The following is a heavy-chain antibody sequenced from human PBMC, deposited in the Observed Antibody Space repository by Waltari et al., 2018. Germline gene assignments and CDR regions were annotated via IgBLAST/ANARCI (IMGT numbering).Heavy chain of an antibody. J-gene: IGHJ4*02. Sequence: EVQLVESGGGLVQPGGSLRLSCAASGFTFNNYWMRWVRQAPGKGLEWGANIKEDGSDKHYVESGKGRFTISRDNAKNSLYLQMNSLRAEDTAVYYCARDAMRDGDFDYWGQGALVTVSS. V-gene: IGHV3-7*01. D-gene: IGHD3-3*01. CDR3: ARDAMRDGDFDY. CDR2: IKEDGSDK. CDR1: GFTFNNYW.